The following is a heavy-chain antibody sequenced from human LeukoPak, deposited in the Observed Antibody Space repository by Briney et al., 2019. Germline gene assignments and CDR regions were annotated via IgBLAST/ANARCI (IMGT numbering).Heavy chain of an antibody. Sequence: GGSLRLSCTTSGFTFTNYAMSWVRQAPGKGLEWVSAITGGGGSTYYADSVKGRFTVSRDNSKNTLYLQMNSLRAEDTAVYYCARDIYSNGYLGYWGQGTLVTVSS. D-gene: IGHD4-11*01. CDR1: GFTFTNYA. J-gene: IGHJ4*02. CDR3: ARDIYSNGYLGY. CDR2: ITGGGGST. V-gene: IGHV3-23*01.